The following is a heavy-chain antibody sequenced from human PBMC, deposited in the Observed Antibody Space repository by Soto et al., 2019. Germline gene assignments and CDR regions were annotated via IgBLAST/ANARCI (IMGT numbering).Heavy chain of an antibody. D-gene: IGHD3-10*01. CDR2: INPSGGRT. J-gene: IGHJ4*02. V-gene: IGHV1-46*03. CDR1: GYTFINYY. CDR3: TRRLRGSPSSFDY. Sequence: QVQLVQSGAEVKKPGASVSISCKTAGYTFINYYIHWVRQAPGQGLEWVGTINPSGGRTTYAEKFQGRLTVTRDTSTSTVYMDLSSLTSEDMAMYYCTRRLRGSPSSFDYWGQGTLVTVSS.